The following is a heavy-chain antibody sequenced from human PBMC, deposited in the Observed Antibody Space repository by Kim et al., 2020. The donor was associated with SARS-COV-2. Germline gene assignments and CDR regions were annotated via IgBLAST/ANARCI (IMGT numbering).Heavy chain of an antibody. Sequence: ASVKVSCKASGYTFTSYYMHWVRQAPGQGLEWMGIINPSGGSTSYAQKFQGRVTMTRDTSTSTVYMELSSLRSEDTAVYYCARRFTMVRGLDAFDIWGQGTMVTVSS. D-gene: IGHD3-10*01. J-gene: IGHJ3*02. CDR1: GYTFTSYY. CDR2: INPSGGST. V-gene: IGHV1-46*01. CDR3: ARRFTMVRGLDAFDI.